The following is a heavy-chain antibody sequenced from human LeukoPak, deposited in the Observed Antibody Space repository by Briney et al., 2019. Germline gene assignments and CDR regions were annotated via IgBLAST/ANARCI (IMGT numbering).Heavy chain of an antibody. V-gene: IGHV3-33*01. D-gene: IGHD4-17*01. CDR3: ARDPGDYVGNDAFDI. J-gene: IGHJ3*02. CDR1: GFTFSSYG. Sequence: GGSLRLSCAASGFTFSSYGMHWVRQAPGKGLEWVTVIWYDGSNKYYADSVKGRFTVSRDNSKNTVYLQMNSLRAEDTAVYYCARDPGDYVGNDAFDIWGQGAMVTVSS. CDR2: IWYDGSNK.